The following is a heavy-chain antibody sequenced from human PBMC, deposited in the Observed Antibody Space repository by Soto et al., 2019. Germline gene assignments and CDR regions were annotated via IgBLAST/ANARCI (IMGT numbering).Heavy chain of an antibody. CDR1: GFTFRTYN. CDR3: ARQYPSSSRHFDH. Sequence: EVELVESGGGLVKPGGSLKLSCAAPGFTFRTYNMIWVRQAPGKGLEWVSSISAGSSNIYYAPSVKGRFTISRDNAKNLLYLQINSLRAEDTAVYYCARQYPSSSRHFDHWGQGTLVIVSS. CDR2: ISAGSSNI. J-gene: IGHJ4*02. V-gene: IGHV3-21*01. D-gene: IGHD6-6*01.